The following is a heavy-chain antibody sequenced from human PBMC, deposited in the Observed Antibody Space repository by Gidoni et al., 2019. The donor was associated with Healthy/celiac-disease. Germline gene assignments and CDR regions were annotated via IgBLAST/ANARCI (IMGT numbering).Heavy chain of an antibody. D-gene: IGHD6-6*01. CDR1: GGSSSGYY. V-gene: IGHV4-34*01. CDR2: INHSGST. J-gene: IGHJ5*02. Sequence: QVQLQQWGAGLLKPSETLSLTCAVYGGSSSGYYWSWIRQPPGKGLEWIGEINHSGSTNYNPSLKSRVTISVDTSKNQCSLKLSSVTAADTAVYYCARGRMVAARPNSGLFDPWGQGTLVTVSS. CDR3: ARGRMVAARPNSGLFDP.